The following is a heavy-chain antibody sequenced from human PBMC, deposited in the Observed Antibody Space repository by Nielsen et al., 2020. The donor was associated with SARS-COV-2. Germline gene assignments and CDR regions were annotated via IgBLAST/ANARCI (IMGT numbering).Heavy chain of an antibody. Sequence: GSLRLSCTVSGGSISSYYWSWIRQPPGKGLEWIGYIYYSGSTNYNPSLKSRVTISVDTSKNQFSLKLSSVTAADTAVYYCARHGEKYYGSRRLPYYYYYYGMDVWGQGTTVTVSS. J-gene: IGHJ6*02. CDR2: IYYSGST. D-gene: IGHD3-10*01. V-gene: IGHV4-59*08. CDR3: ARHGEKYYGSRRLPYYYYYYGMDV. CDR1: GGSISSYY.